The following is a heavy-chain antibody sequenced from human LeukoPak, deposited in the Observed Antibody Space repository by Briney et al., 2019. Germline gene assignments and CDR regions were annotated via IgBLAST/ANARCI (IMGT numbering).Heavy chain of an antibody. D-gene: IGHD2-15*01. J-gene: IGHJ5*02. CDR3: ARDRGYCSGGSCYNPPGGPPTNWFDP. V-gene: IGHV1-69*01. Sequence: SVKVSCKASGGTFSSYAISWVRQAPGQGLEWMGGIIPIFGTANYAQKFQGRVTITADESTSTAYMELSSLRSEDTAVYYCARDRGYCSGGSCYNPPGGPPTNWFDPWGQGILVTVSS. CDR2: IIPIFGTA. CDR1: GGTFSSYA.